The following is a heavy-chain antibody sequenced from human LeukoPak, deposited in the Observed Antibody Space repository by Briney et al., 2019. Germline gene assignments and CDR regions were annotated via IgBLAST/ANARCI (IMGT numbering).Heavy chain of an antibody. Sequence: GGSLRLSCAASGFTFSTYSMNWVRQAPGKGLEWVSSIASSSTYIYYADSMKGRFTISRDNAKNSLYLQMNSRRAEDTAVYYCARNPYSSSWYEYYYYGMDVWGQGTTVTVSS. CDR1: GFTFSTYS. D-gene: IGHD6-13*01. V-gene: IGHV3-21*01. J-gene: IGHJ6*02. CDR2: IASSSTYI. CDR3: ARNPYSSSWYEYYYYGMDV.